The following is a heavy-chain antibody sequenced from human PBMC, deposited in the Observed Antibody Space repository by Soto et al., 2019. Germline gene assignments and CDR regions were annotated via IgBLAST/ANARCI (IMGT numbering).Heavy chain of an antibody. J-gene: IGHJ5*02. CDR1: GGSISSYY. V-gene: IGHV4-59*01. Sequence: SSETLSLTCTVSGGSISSYYWSWIRQPPGKGLGWIGYIYYSGSTNYNPSLKGRVTISVDTSKNQFSLKLSSVTAADTAVYYCARSSWYQNWFDPWGQGTLVTVSS. CDR3: ARSSWYQNWFDP. D-gene: IGHD6-13*01. CDR2: IYYSGST.